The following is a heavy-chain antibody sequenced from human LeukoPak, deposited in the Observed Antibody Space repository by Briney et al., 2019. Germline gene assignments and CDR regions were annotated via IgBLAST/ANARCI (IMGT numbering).Heavy chain of an antibody. V-gene: IGHV3-30*04. CDR3: AKAGGGS. CDR1: GFTFSSYA. Sequence: GRSLRLSCAAPGFTFSSYAMHWVRQAPGKGLEWVAVISYDGSNKYHADSVKGRFTISRDNSKNTLYLQMNSLRAEDTAVYYCAKAGGGSWGQGTLVTVSS. CDR2: ISYDGSNK. J-gene: IGHJ5*02. D-gene: IGHD1-26*01.